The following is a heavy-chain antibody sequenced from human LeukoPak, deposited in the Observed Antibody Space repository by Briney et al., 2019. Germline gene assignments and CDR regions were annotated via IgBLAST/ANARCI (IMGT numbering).Heavy chain of an antibody. CDR3: AKNYGSGSYGSDY. J-gene: IGHJ4*02. Sequence: PGGSLRLSCAASGFTFSSYWMSWVRQAPGKGLEWVSVISGSGGSTYYADSVKGRFTISRDNSKNTLYLQMNSLRAEDTAVYYCAKNYGSGSYGSDYWGQGTLVTVSS. D-gene: IGHD3-10*01. V-gene: IGHV3-23*01. CDR2: ISGSGGST. CDR1: GFTFSSYW.